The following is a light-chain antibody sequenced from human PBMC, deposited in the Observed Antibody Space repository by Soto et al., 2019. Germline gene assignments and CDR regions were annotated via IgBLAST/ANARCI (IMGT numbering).Light chain of an antibody. Sequence: QSALTQPASVSGSPGQSITISCTGTSSDVGGYNYVSWYQQHPGKAPKLIIYEVNNRPSEISNRFSGSKSGNTASLTISGLQAEDEADYYCSSYTSGSTYVFGTGTKHRP. CDR2: EVN. V-gene: IGLV2-14*01. J-gene: IGLJ1*01. CDR3: SSYTSGSTYV. CDR1: SSDVGGYNY.